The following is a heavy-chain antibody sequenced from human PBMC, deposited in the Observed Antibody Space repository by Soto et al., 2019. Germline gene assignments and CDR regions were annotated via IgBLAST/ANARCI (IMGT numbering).Heavy chain of an antibody. V-gene: IGHV2-26*01. CDR2: IFSNDEK. J-gene: IGHJ2*01. CDR3: ARALGGYGDYYPWYFDL. D-gene: IGHD4-17*01. CDR1: GFSLSNARMG. Sequence: SGPTLVNPTETLTLTCTVSGFSLSNARMGVSWIRQPPGKALEWLAHIFSNDEKSYSTSLKSGLTISKDTSKSQVVLTMTNMDPVDTATYYCARALGGYGDYYPWYFDLWGRGTLVTVSS.